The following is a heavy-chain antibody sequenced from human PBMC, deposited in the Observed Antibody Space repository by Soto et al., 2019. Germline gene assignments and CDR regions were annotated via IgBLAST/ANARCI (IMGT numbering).Heavy chain of an antibody. CDR1: GYTFTCYY. CDR3: AKEGHTSGSCGCFNI. V-gene: IGHV1-2*02. D-gene: IGHD1-26*01. CDR2: INPHSGGT. J-gene: IGHJ3*02. Sequence: SVKVSCNASGYTFTCYYMHWVRQAPGQGLEWMGWINPHSGGTNYAQKFQGRVTMTRDTSISTAYMELSRLRSDDTAMYFCAKEGHTSGSCGCFNIWGQGTMVTVS.